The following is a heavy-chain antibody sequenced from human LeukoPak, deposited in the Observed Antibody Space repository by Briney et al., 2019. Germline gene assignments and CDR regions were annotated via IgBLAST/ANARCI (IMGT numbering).Heavy chain of an antibody. Sequence: GGSLRLSCAASGFTFSDYNMRWIRQAPGKGLEWVSSISRSGSTKYYADSVKGRFTISRDNAKNSLYLQMNSLRDDDTAVYYCARDPYSGNLGPTYYYYMDVWGKGTTVTVSS. D-gene: IGHD1-26*01. J-gene: IGHJ6*03. CDR1: GFTFSDYN. V-gene: IGHV3-11*04. CDR2: ISRSGSTK. CDR3: ARDPYSGNLGPTYYYYMDV.